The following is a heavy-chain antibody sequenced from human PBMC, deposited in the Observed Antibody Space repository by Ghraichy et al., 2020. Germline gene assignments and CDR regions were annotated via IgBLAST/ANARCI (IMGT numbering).Heavy chain of an antibody. CDR3: ARDLGLVEFVADY. J-gene: IGHJ4*02. V-gene: IGHV3-48*03. CDR1: GFTFSSYD. Sequence: GGSLRLSCAVSGFTFSSYDMHWVRQAPGKGLEWVSHISSGGSTIYYADSVKGRFTISRDNAKNSLSLQMNSLRAEDTAVYYCARDLGLVEFVADYWGQGTLVTVSS. CDR2: ISSGGSTI. D-gene: IGHD5-24*01.